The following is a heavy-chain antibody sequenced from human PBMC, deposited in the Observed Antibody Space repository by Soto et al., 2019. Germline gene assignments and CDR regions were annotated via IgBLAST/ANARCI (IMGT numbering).Heavy chain of an antibody. CDR1: GGTFGNFI. CDR2: IVPMLGTP. V-gene: IGHV1-69*01. J-gene: IGHJ6*02. D-gene: IGHD3-10*01. CDR3: ASNGTYSSSPSHYSGMDV. Sequence: QVQLVQSGAEVREPGSSVRVSCKASGGTFGNFIMNWVRQTPGQGLEWMGGIVPMLGTPTYAEKFKGRVRSSAAGSTSTTYMELTSLRSEDTAIYYCASNGTYSSSPSHYSGMDVWGQGTTVTFSS.